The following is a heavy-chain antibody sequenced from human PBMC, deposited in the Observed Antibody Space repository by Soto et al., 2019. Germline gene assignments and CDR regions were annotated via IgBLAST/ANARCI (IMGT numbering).Heavy chain of an antibody. J-gene: IGHJ6*02. CDR2: ISGSGGST. V-gene: IGHV3-23*01. Sequence: GLSLRLCNAASGCTFSSYAMSCVRQAPGKGLEWVSAISGSGGSTYYADSVKGRFTISRDNSKNTLYLQMNSLRAEDTAVYYCSKADGSGSYYYYYCGMHVWGQGTTVTV. D-gene: IGHD3-10*01. CDR3: SKADGSGSYYYYYCGMHV. CDR1: GCTFSSYA.